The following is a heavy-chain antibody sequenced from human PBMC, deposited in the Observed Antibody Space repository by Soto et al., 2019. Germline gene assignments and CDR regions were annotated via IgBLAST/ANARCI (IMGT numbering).Heavy chain of an antibody. D-gene: IGHD1-26*01. CDR2: MNPDSANT. CDR3: ARARRDQLLSEY. J-gene: IGHJ4*02. Sequence: QVQLVQSGAEVKQPGASVKVSCRTSGYTFSNYDISWVRQATGQGLEWMGWMNPDSANTGYAQKFQGRVTLTRDTSISTAYMELNSLTSEDTAIYYCARARRDQLLSEYWGQGSLVIVSS. CDR1: GYTFSNYD. V-gene: IGHV1-8*01.